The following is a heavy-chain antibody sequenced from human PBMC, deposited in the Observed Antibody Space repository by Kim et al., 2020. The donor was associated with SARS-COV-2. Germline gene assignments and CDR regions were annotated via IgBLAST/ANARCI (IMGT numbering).Heavy chain of an antibody. Sequence: YIYYADSVQGRFTISRDNAKNSLYLQMNSLRAEDTAVYYCASRAVADFDYWGQGTLVTVSS. V-gene: IGHV3-21*01. D-gene: IGHD6-19*01. CDR2: YI. CDR3: ASRAVADFDY. J-gene: IGHJ4*02.